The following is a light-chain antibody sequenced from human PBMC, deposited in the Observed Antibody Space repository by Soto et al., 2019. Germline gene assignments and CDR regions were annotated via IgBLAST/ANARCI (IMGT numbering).Light chain of an antibody. Sequence: EILLTQSPGTLSLSPGERATLSCRASQNVRSNYLAWYQHKPGQAPRLLIYGASSRATGVPERFSGSGSGTDFTLTISRLEPEDFVVYYCQLYGSSPKFTFGPGTKVDIK. CDR1: QNVRSNY. CDR3: QLYGSSPKFT. V-gene: IGKV3-20*01. J-gene: IGKJ3*01. CDR2: GAS.